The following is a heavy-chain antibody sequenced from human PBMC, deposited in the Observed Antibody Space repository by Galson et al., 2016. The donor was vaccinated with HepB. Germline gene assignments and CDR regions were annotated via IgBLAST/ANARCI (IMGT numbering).Heavy chain of an antibody. CDR3: ARRRDYGGDHDAFDI. CDR2: ISYLGGT. Sequence: SETLSLTCAVYGGSFSGYYWSWIRQPPGKGLEWIGTISYLGGTHYNPSLNRRVTMSVDTSKNQFSLALTSVTATDTAVYYCARRRDYGGDHDAFDIWGQGTMVTVSS. D-gene: IGHD4-23*01. CDR1: GGSFSGYY. V-gene: IGHV4-34*01. J-gene: IGHJ3*02.